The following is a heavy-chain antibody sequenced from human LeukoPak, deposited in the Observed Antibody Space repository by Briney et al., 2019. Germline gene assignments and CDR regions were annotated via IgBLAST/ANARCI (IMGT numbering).Heavy chain of an antibody. CDR1: GFTFRNYG. CDR3: ATGRVDYGDYGVVKH. V-gene: IGHV3-30*03. J-gene: IGHJ1*01. D-gene: IGHD4-17*01. CDR2: ISYDGINE. Sequence: GGSLRLSCEVSGFTFRNYGMNWVRQAPGKGLEWVAVISYDGINEYYVDSVKGRFTISRDSSKNSLYLQMESLTIEDTAVYYCATGRVDYGDYGVVKHWGQGTLVTVSS.